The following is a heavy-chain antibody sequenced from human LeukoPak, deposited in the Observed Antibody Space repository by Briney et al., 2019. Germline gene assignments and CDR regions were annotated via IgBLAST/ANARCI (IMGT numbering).Heavy chain of an antibody. Sequence: GGSLRLSCAASGFTFSNYNINWVRQAPGKGLEWVSSISSSSTYIYYADSVKGRFTISRDNAKNSLYLQMNSLRAEDTAVYYCASSGGSHSGVVIRDFDYWGQGTLVTVSS. V-gene: IGHV3-21*01. CDR1: GFTFSNYN. CDR3: ASSGGSHSGVVIRDFDY. D-gene: IGHD3-3*01. CDR2: ISSSSTYI. J-gene: IGHJ4*02.